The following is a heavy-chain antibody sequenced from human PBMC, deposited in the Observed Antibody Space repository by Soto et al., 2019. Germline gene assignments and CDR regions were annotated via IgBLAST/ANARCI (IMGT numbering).Heavy chain of an antibody. V-gene: IGHV4-59*11. CDR2: IYYSGST. J-gene: IGHJ4*02. Sequence: QMQLQESGPGLVKPSETLSLTCTVSGDSISDHYWSWIRQPPGKGLEWIGYIYYSGSTNYNPSLKSRVTISVDTSKRQFSLKLNPVTTADTAVYYCARHWNGFDNWGQGTLVTVSS. D-gene: IGHD1-1*01. CDR3: ARHWNGFDN. CDR1: GDSISDHY.